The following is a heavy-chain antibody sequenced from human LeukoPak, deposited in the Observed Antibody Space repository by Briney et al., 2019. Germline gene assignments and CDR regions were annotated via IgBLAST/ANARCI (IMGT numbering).Heavy chain of an antibody. CDR3: VRGRGWSSSWSLYLIFDY. D-gene: IGHD6-13*01. J-gene: IGHJ4*02. CDR1: GFTFSSYW. CDR2: IKQDGSEK. Sequence: GGSLRLSCAASGFTFSSYWMSWVRQAPGKGLEWVANIKQDGSEKYYVDSVKGRFTISRDNAKNSLYLQMNSLRAEDTAVYYCVRGRGWSSSWSLYLIFDYWGQGTLVTVSS. V-gene: IGHV3-7*01.